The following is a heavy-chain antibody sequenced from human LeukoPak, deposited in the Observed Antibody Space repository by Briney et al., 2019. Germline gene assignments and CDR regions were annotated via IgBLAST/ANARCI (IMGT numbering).Heavy chain of an antibody. CDR2: IRGSDGST. V-gene: IGHV3-23*01. CDR1: GFTFSLYA. J-gene: IGHJ4*02. CDR3: AKARYTAGWYTFDY. D-gene: IGHD6-19*01. Sequence: GGSLRLSCAASGFTFSLYAMSWVRHTPGKGLEWVSIIRGSDGSTYYADSVKGRFTTSRDNPKNTLYLEMNNLRAEDTALYYCAKARYTAGWYTFDYWGQGTQVTVSS.